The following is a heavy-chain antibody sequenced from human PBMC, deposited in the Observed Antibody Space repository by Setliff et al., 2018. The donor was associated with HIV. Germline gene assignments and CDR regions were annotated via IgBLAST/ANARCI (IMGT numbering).Heavy chain of an antibody. Sequence: SETLSLTCAVYGGSFSGYYWSWIRQPPGKGLEWIGEIYHSGSTNYNPFFKSRVTISVDTSKNKFSLRLSSVTAADTAIYYCARVPRITTLRNAFDIWGQGTMVTVS. CDR3: ARVPRITTLRNAFDI. CDR1: GGSFSGYY. V-gene: IGHV4-34*01. CDR2: IYHSGST. D-gene: IGHD3-3*01. J-gene: IGHJ3*02.